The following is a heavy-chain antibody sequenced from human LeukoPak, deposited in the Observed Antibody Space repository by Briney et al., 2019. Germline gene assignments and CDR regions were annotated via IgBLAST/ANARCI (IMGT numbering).Heavy chain of an antibody. V-gene: IGHV1-46*01. Sequence: ASVKVSRKASGHTFTTYYVHLVRQAPGQGLEWMGVINPSGDGTNYPQRFQGRVTLTRDTSTSTVYMELSSLRSEDTAIYYCAKETPNTGWFDPWGQGILVTVSS. J-gene: IGHJ5*02. CDR2: INPSGDGT. D-gene: IGHD1-14*01. CDR3: AKETPNTGWFDP. CDR1: GHTFTTYY.